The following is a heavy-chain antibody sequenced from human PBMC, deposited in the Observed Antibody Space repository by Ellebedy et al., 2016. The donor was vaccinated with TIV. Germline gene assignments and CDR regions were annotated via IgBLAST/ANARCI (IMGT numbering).Heavy chain of an antibody. Sequence: AASVKVSCKASGYTFTNYYIHWVRQAPGQGLEWMGIINPGANSTTYAQKFQDRVIMTWDTSTRTVYVELSSLRSEDTAIYYCSRHRDTAISFWGQGTLVTVSS. CDR3: SRHRDTAISF. CDR1: GYTFTNYY. D-gene: IGHD5-18*01. V-gene: IGHV1-46*01. CDR2: INPGANST. J-gene: IGHJ4*02.